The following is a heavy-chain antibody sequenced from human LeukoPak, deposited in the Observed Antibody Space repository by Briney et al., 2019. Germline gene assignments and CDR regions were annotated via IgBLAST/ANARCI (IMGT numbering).Heavy chain of an antibody. D-gene: IGHD3-22*01. CDR2: IIPIFGTA. CDR3: ASGVYYYDSSGYYFDY. CDR1: GGTFSSYA. V-gene: IGHV1-69*13. Sequence: ASVKVSCKASGGTFSSYAISWVRQAPGQGLEWMGGIIPIFGTANYAQKFQGRVTITADGSTSTAYMELSSLRSEDTAVYYCASGVYYYDSSGYYFDYWGQGTLVTVSS. J-gene: IGHJ4*02.